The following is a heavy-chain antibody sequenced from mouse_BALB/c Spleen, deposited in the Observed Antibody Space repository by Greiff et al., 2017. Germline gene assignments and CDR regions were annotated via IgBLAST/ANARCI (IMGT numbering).Heavy chain of an antibody. CDR1: GYAFTNYL. Sequence: VQLQQSGAELVRPGTSVKVSCKASGYAFTNYLIEWVKQRPGQGLEWIGVINPGSGGTNYNEKFKGKATLTADKSSSTAYMHLSSLTSEDSAVYYCTRSGYDGAMDYWGQGTSVTVSS. CDR3: TRSGYDGAMDY. V-gene: IGHV1-54*01. J-gene: IGHJ4*01. D-gene: IGHD2-14*01. CDR2: INPGSGGT.